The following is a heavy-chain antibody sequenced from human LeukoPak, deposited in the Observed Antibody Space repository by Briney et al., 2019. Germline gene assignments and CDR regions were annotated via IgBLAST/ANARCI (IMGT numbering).Heavy chain of an antibody. J-gene: IGHJ4*02. CDR1: GYTFTGYF. CDR2: INPNSGGT. Sequence: ASVKVSCKPSGYTFTGYFIQWVRQAPGQGLEWMGWINPNSGGTNYAQKFQDRVTMTRDTSISTAYMELSRLRSDDTAVYYCATDRSYYDSSGLFDYWGQGTLVTVSS. CDR3: ATDRSYYDSSGLFDY. V-gene: IGHV1-2*02. D-gene: IGHD3-22*01.